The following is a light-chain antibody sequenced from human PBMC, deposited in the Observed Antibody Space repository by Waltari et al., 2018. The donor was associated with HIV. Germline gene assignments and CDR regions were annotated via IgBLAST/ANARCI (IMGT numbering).Light chain of an antibody. CDR3: QQYGDSLT. CDR2: GTS. J-gene: IGKJ3*01. CDR1: QSISSSY. Sequence: ELVLTQSPGTISLSPVESVTLSCRASQSISSSYLAWYQQKPGQAPRLFIYGTSSRATGIPDRFSGSGSGTDFTLTISRLEPEDFAVYYCQQYGDSLTFGPGTKVDI. V-gene: IGKV3-20*01.